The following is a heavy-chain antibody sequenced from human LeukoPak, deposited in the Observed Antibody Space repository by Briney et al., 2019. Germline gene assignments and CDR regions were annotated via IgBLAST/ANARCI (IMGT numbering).Heavy chain of an antibody. Sequence: PGGSLRLSCAASGFTVSSDYISWVRQAPAKGLEWVSVIYSGGSTNYADSVRARFTISRDNSKNTVYLQMNSLRVEDTAVYYCARATLDNWGQGTLVTVSS. CDR2: IYSGGST. J-gene: IGHJ4*02. CDR1: GFTVSSDY. CDR3: ARATLDN. V-gene: IGHV3-53*01.